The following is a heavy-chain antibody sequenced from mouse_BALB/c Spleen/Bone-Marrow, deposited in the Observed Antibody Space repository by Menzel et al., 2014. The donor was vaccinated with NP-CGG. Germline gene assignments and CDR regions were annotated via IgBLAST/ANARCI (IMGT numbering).Heavy chain of an antibody. Sequence: EVKLVESGGGLVQPGGSLKLSCAASGFTFSSYTMSWARQIPEKRLEWVAYISNGGGSTYYPDTVKGRFTISRDNAKNTLYLQMSSLKSEDTAMYYCARHEGRGFAYWGQGTLVTVSA. CDR1: GFTFSSYT. D-gene: IGHD3-3*01. CDR2: ISNGGGST. CDR3: ARHEGRGFAY. J-gene: IGHJ3*01. V-gene: IGHV5-12-2*01.